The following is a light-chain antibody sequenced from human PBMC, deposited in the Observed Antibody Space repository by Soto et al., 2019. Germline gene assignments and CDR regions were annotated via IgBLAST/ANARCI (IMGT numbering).Light chain of an antibody. Sequence: EIVLTQSPGTLSLSPGERATLSCRAIQMFSSTYLAWYQQKPGQTPSLLIYGASIRTTGIPARFSGGGSGTDFTLTISRLEPEDFAVYYCQQCGSSPRTFGQGTKVEIK. CDR1: QMFSSTY. J-gene: IGKJ1*01. CDR3: QQCGSSPRT. CDR2: GAS. V-gene: IGKV3-20*01.